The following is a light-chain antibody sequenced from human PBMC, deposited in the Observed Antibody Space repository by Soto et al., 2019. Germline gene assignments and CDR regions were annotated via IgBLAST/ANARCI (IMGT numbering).Light chain of an antibody. CDR3: QQRSNWRT. CDR1: QSVSSN. V-gene: IGKV3-15*01. Sequence: EIVMTQSPATLSVSPGERATLSCRASQSVSSNLAWYQQKPGQAPRLLIYGASTRATGIPARFSGSGSGTEFTLTISSLQSEDFAVYYCQQRSNWRTFXQGTKVDIK. J-gene: IGKJ1*01. CDR2: GAS.